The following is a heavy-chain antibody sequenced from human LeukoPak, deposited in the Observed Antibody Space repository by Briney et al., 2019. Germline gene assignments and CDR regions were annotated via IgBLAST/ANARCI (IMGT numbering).Heavy chain of an antibody. Sequence: GGSLRLSCAASGFTFSGSTMHWVRQASGKGLEWVGRIRTKGKDYATAYAASVKGRFTISRDDSRNTAYLQMNSLKTEDTAVYYCSRQFGDVDFVDMFDYWGQGTLVTVSS. D-gene: IGHD2-21*02. CDR1: GFTFSGST. CDR3: SRQFGDVDFVDMFDY. J-gene: IGHJ4*02. CDR2: IRTKGKDYAT. V-gene: IGHV3-73*01.